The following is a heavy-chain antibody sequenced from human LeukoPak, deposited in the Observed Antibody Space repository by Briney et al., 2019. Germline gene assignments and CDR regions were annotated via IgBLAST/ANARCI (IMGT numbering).Heavy chain of an antibody. CDR3: ARDHPSSIAARPRWFDP. D-gene: IGHD6-6*01. V-gene: IGHV1-2*06. Sequence: ASVKVSCKASGYTFTGYYMHWVRQAPGQGLEWMGRINPNSGGTNYAQKFQGRVTMTRDTSISTAYMELSRLRSDDTAVYYCARDHPSSIAARPRWFDPWGQGTLVTVSP. CDR1: GYTFTGYY. CDR2: INPNSGGT. J-gene: IGHJ5*02.